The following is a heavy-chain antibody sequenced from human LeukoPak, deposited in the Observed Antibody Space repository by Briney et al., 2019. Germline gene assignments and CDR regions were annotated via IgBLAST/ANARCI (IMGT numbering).Heavy chain of an antibody. CDR2: INSDGSST. CDR3: ARDLHGYDILTGYYHYFDY. Sequence: GGSLRLSCAASGFTFSSYWMHWVRHAPGKGLVWVSRINSDGSSTSYADSVKGRFTISRDNAKNTLYLQMNSLRAEDTAVYYCARDLHGYDILTGYYHYFDYWGQGTLVTVSS. D-gene: IGHD3-9*01. J-gene: IGHJ4*02. CDR1: GFTFSSYW. V-gene: IGHV3-74*01.